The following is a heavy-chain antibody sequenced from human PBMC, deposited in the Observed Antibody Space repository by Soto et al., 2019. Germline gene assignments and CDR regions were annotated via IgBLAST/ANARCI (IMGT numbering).Heavy chain of an antibody. J-gene: IGHJ4*02. V-gene: IGHV6-1*01. CDR2: TYYRSKWYN. CDR1: GDSVSSNSAA. CDR3: ARAQDYDFWSGYYTGIFDY. Sequence: PSQTLSLTCAISGDSVSSNSAAWNWIRQSPSRGLEWLGRTYYRSKWYNDYAVSVKSRITINPDTSKNQFSLQLNSVTPEDTAVYYCARAQDYDFWSGYYTGIFDYWGQGTLVTVSS. D-gene: IGHD3-3*01.